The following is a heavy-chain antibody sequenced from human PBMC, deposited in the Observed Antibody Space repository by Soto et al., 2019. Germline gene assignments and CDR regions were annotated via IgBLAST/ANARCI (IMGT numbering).Heavy chain of an antibody. D-gene: IGHD2-8*01. CDR2: ISYDGSNK. Sequence: QVQLVESGGGVVQPGRSLRLSCAASGFTFSSYGMHWVRQAPGKGLEWVAVISYDGSNKYYADSVKGRFTISRDNSKNTLYLQTNSQRAEDTAVYYCAKGCSDCTNGVCYGFVCGMDVWGQGTTVTVSS. V-gene: IGHV3-30*18. CDR1: GFTFSSYG. CDR3: AKGCSDCTNGVCYGFVCGMDV. J-gene: IGHJ6*02.